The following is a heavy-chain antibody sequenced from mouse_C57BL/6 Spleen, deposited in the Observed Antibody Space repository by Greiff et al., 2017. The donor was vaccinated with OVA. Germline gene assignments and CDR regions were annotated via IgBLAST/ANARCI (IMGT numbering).Heavy chain of an antibody. CDR1: GFSLTRYG. D-gene: IGHD4-1*01. CDR2: IWSGGST. CDR3: ARKLDAMDY. V-gene: IGHV2-2*01. Sequence: VMLVESGPGLVQPSQSLSITCTVSGFSLTRYGVHWVRQSPGKGLEWLGVIWSGGSTAYNAAFITRLSISKDNSKSHVFFKMNSLQADDTTIYYCARKLDAMDYWGQGTSVTVSS. J-gene: IGHJ4*01.